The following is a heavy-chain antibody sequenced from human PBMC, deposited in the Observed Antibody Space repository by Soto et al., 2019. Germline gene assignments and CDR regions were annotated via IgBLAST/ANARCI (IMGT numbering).Heavy chain of an antibody. CDR3: ASTDYGDYAY. D-gene: IGHD4-17*01. CDR1: GGSISSSSYY. Sequence: SETLSLTCIVSGGSISSSSYYWSWIRQPPGKGLEWIGYIYYSGSTYYNPSLKSRVTISVDTSKNQFSLKLSSVTAADTAVYYCASTDYGDYAYWGQGTLVTVSS. J-gene: IGHJ4*02. V-gene: IGHV4-30-4*01. CDR2: IYYSGST.